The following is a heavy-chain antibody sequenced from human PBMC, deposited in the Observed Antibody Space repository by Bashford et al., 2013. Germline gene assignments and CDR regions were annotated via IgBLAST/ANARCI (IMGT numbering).Heavy chain of an antibody. J-gene: IGHJ4*02. V-gene: IGHV3-43D*04. Sequence: GGSLRLSCAASGFTFSDYAMHWVRQVPGKGLEWISLITWDGRTTDYADSVKGRFSVSKDNSKNSLYLQMDSLRPEDTALYFCARGKGGYTRRPLDYWGQGTLVTVSS. D-gene: IGHD3-16*02. CDR1: GFTFSDYA. CDR2: ITWDGRTT. CDR3: ARGKGGYTRRPLDY.